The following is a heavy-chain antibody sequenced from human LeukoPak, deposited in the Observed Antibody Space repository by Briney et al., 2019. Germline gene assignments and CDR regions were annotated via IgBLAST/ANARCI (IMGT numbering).Heavy chain of an antibody. Sequence: GESLKISCKGSGYSFTSYWIGWVRQIPGKGLEWMGIIYPGDSNTKYSPSFRGQVTISADKSIRTAYLQWSSLEASDTAMYYCARRPMIPFGGAQYYFDYWGQGTLVTVSS. V-gene: IGHV5-51*01. CDR3: ARRPMIPFGGAQYYFDY. CDR1: GYSFTSYW. J-gene: IGHJ4*02. D-gene: IGHD3-16*01. CDR2: IYPGDSNT.